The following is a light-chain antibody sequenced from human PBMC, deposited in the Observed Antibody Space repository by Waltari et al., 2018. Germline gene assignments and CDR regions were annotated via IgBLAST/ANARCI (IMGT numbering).Light chain of an antibody. CDR3: QQFHSLPYT. CDR1: QAITTS. Sequence: DIQLTQSPSSLSASVGDRVTFTCQATQAITTSLSWLQQKPGEAPRLLIYDASTLQPGVPSRFSGTASATGFSLTITSLQLDDSATYYCQQFHSLPYTFARGTKLHIK. V-gene: IGKV1-33*01. J-gene: IGKJ2*01. CDR2: DAS.